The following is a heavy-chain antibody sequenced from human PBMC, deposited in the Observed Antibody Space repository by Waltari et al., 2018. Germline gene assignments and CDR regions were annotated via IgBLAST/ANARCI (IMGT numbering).Heavy chain of an antibody. Sequence: QLQLQESGPGLVKPSGTLSLTCAVSGDYMSRTDCWSWVRLSPQRGLEWVGQVRGDGRSNYRPSVASRLTVSLDTSNRQFSLKLTSATVADTAVYYCARDRGRGLYLDTWGPGILVTVSP. J-gene: IGHJ5*02. CDR2: VRGDGRS. CDR3: ARDRGRGLYLDT. V-gene: IGHV4-4*02. CDR1: GDYMSRTDC. D-gene: IGHD2-15*01.